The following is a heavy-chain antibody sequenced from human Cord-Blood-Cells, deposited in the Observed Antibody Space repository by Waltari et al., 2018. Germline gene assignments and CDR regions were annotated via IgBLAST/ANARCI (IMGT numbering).Heavy chain of an antibody. CDR2: IKQDGSEK. CDR1: AFTFCTCC. D-gene: IGHD2-8*01. J-gene: IGHJ3*02. Sequence: EVRLVGPGGRLGQPGGSLRLSCAASAFTFCTCCSSWARQAPGKGLEWVANIKQDGSEKYYVDSVKGRFTISRDNAKNSLYLQINSLRAEDTAVYYCASTNDAFDIWGQGTMVTVS. V-gene: IGHV3-7*01. CDR3: ASTNDAFDI.